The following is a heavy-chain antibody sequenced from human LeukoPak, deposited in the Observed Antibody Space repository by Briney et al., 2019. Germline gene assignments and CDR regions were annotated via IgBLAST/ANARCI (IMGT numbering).Heavy chain of an antibody. CDR3: ARMGYSYGYAPYLDY. J-gene: IGHJ4*02. CDR1: GGSISSYY. D-gene: IGHD5-18*01. Sequence: PSETLSLTCTVSGGSISSYYWSWIRQPPGKGLEWIGYIYYSGSTNYNPSLKSRVTISVDTSKNQFSLKLSSVTAADTAVYYCARMGYSYGYAPYLDYWGQGTLVTVSS. V-gene: IGHV4-59*01. CDR2: IYYSGST.